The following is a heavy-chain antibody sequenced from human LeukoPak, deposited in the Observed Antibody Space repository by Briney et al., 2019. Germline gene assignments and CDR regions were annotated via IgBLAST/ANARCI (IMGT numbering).Heavy chain of an antibody. D-gene: IGHD1-26*01. CDR2: INPNSGGT. V-gene: IGHV1-2*02. J-gene: IGHJ4*02. CDR3: ASSINGRYSEEGILDY. Sequence: ASVKVSCKASGYTFTGYYMHWVRQAPGQGLEWMGWINPNSGGTNYALKFQGRVTMTRDTSISTAYMELSRLRSDDTAVYYCASSINGRYSEEGILDYWGQGTLVTVSS. CDR1: GYTFTGYY.